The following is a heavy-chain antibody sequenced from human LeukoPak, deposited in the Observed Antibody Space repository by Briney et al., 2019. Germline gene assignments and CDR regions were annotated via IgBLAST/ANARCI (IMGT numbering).Heavy chain of an antibody. Sequence: PSETLSLTCAVYGGSFSGYYWSWIRQPPGKGLEWIGEINHSGSTNYSPSLKSRVTISVDTSKNQFSLKLSSVTAADTAVYYCARHIVVVVAATTSFDYWGQGTLVTVSS. D-gene: IGHD2-15*01. CDR3: ARHIVVVVAATTSFDY. CDR2: INHSGST. CDR1: GGSFSGYY. V-gene: IGHV4-34*01. J-gene: IGHJ4*02.